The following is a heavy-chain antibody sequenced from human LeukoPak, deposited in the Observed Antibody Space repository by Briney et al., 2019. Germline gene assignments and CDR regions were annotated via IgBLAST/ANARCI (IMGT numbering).Heavy chain of an antibody. CDR2: INHSGST. CDR1: GFTFSSYA. CDR3: ASDSSGQNHAVDY. D-gene: IGHD3-22*01. J-gene: IGHJ4*02. V-gene: IGHV4-34*01. Sequence: GSLRLSCAASGFTFSSYAMSWIRQPPGKGLEWIGEINHSGSTNYNPSLKSRVTISVDTSKNQFSLKLSSVTAADTAVYYCASDSSGQNHAVDYWGQGTLVTVSS.